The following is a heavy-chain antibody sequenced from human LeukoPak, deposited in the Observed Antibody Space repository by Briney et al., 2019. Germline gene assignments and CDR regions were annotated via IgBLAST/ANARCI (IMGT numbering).Heavy chain of an antibody. V-gene: IGHV3-33*03. J-gene: IGHJ3*02. CDR3: AKGASGSYWDAFDI. Sequence: GGSLRLSCAASGFTFSSYGMHWVRQAPGKGLEWVAVIWYDGSNKYYADSVKGRFTISRDNAKNSLYLQMNSLRAEDTALYYCAKGASGSYWDAFDIWGQGTMVTVSS. CDR1: GFTFSSYG. D-gene: IGHD1-26*01. CDR2: IWYDGSNK.